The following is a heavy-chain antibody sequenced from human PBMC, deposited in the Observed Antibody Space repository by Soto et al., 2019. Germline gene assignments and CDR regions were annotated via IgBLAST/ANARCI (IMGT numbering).Heavy chain of an antibody. CDR1: GFTFSSYA. J-gene: IGHJ2*01. Sequence: QPGGSLRLSCAASGFTFSSYAMSWVRQAPGKGLEWVSAISGSGGSTYYADSVKGRFTISRDNSKNTLYLQMNSLRAEDTAVYYCAKDPSRGGYSSGLVFSPRPRDRGIDWYFDLWGRGTLVTVSS. V-gene: IGHV3-23*01. CDR3: AKDPSRGGYSSGLVFSPRPRDRGIDWYFDL. CDR2: ISGSGGST. D-gene: IGHD1-26*01.